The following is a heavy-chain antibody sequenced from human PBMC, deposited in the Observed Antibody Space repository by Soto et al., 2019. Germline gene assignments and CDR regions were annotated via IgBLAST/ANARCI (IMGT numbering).Heavy chain of an antibody. CDR3: AKEKSRYDRSGYYRPDY. J-gene: IGHJ4*02. CDR2: IIPMLGTP. V-gene: IGHV1-69*10. CDR1: GDTFSSYA. D-gene: IGHD3-22*01. Sequence: SVKVSCKSSGDTFSSYAISWVRRAPGQGLEWMGGIIPMLGTPSYAQKFQDRVTITADRFTSTAYMELSGLRSEDTVVYYCAKEKSRYDRSGYYRPDYWGQGTLVTVSS.